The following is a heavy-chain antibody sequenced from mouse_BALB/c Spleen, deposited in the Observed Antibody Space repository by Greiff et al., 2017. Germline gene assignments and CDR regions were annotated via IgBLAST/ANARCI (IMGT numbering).Heavy chain of an antibody. D-gene: IGHD2-3*01. CDR2: ISSGGSYT. J-gene: IGHJ2*01. CDR3: ARHAYDGYWDY. CDR1: GFTFSSYG. V-gene: IGHV5-6*01. Sequence: EVKLMESGGDLVKPGGSLKLSCAASGFTFSSYGMSWVRQTPDKRLEWVATISSGGSYTYYPDSVKGRFTISRDNAKNTLYLQMSSLKSEDTAMYYCARHAYDGYWDYWGQGTTLTVSS.